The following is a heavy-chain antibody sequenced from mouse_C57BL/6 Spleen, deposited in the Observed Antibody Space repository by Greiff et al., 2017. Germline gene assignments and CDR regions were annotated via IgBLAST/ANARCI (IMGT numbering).Heavy chain of an antibody. CDR2: IRNKANNHAT. CDR3: TYGYPLAY. CDR1: GFTFSDAW. V-gene: IGHV6-6*01. J-gene: IGHJ3*01. D-gene: IGHD2-2*01. Sequence: EVKVVESGGGLVQPGGSMKLSCAASGFTFSDAWMDWVRQSPEKGLEWVAEIRNKANNHATYYAESVKGRFTISRDDSKSSVYLQMNGLRAEDTGIYYCTYGYPLAYWGQGTLVTVSA.